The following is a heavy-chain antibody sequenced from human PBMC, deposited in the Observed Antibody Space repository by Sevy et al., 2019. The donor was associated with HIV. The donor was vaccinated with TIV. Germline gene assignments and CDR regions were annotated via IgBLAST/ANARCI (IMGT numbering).Heavy chain of an antibody. V-gene: IGHV3-23*01. J-gene: IGHJ6*02. CDR3: AKDLRVFSVVPAATGV. CDR2: ISGSGGST. Sequence: GGSLRLSCAASGLTVSSNYMSWVRQAPGKGLEWVSAISGSGGSTYYADSVKGRFTISIDNSKNTLYLQMNSLRAEDTAVYYCAKDLRVFSVVPAATGVWGQGTTVTVSS. D-gene: IGHD2-2*01. CDR1: GLTVSSNY.